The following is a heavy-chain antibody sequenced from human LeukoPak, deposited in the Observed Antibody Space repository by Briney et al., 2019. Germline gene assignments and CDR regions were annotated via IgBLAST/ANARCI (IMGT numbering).Heavy chain of an antibody. CDR3: ASSSSGWYRNWFDP. V-gene: IGHV1-8*01. Sequence: ASVTVSCKAPGYTFTSYDINWVRQATGQGLEWMGWMNPNSGNTGYAQKFQGRVTMTRNTSISTAYMELSSLRSEDTAVYYCASSSSGWYRNWFDPWGQGTLVTVSS. J-gene: IGHJ5*02. CDR1: GYTFTSYD. CDR2: MNPNSGNT. D-gene: IGHD6-19*01.